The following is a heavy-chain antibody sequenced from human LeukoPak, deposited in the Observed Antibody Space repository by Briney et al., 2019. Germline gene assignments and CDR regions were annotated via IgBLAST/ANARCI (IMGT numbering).Heavy chain of an antibody. CDR3: ARVLGGVGWFDP. V-gene: IGHV3-48*01. Sequence: GGSLRLSCAASGFTVITNDMTWVRQAPGKGLEWVSYIISSGSSSTIYYADSVKGRFTISRDNAKNSLYLQMNSLRAEDTAVYYCARVLGGVGWFDPWGQGTLVTVSS. J-gene: IGHJ5*02. CDR1: GFTVITND. CDR2: IISSGSSSTI. D-gene: IGHD2-8*01.